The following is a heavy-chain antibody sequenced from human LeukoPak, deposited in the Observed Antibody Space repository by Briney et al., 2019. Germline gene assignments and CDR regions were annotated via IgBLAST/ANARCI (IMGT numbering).Heavy chain of an antibody. Sequence: SETLSLTCTVSGGSISSSSCYWGWIRQPPGKGLEWIGSIYYSGSTYYNPSLKSRVTISVDTSKNQFSLKLSSVTAADTAVYYCARLWPYSSSDYWGQGTLVTVSS. CDR1: GGSISSSSCY. J-gene: IGHJ4*02. D-gene: IGHD6-6*01. V-gene: IGHV4-39*01. CDR3: ARLWPYSSSDY. CDR2: IYYSGST.